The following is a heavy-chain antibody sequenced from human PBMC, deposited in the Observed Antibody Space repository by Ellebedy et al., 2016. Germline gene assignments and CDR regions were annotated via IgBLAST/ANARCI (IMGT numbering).Heavy chain of an antibody. CDR2: TSGSGGST. J-gene: IGHJ3*02. V-gene: IGHV3-23*01. CDR3: AKHRVPYDAYDI. CDR1: GFTFRNYG. Sequence: GESLKISXEASGFTFRNYGMSWVRQAPGKGLKWVSVTSGSGGSTNYADSVKGRFTISRDNSKNTLYLQMNSLRAEDTAVYYCAKHRVPYDAYDIWGPGTMVTVSS.